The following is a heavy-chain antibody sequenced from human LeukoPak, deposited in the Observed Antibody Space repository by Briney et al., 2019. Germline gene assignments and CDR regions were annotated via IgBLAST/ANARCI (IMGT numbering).Heavy chain of an antibody. V-gene: IGHV4-59*08. Sequence: SETLSLTCTVSGGSISSYYWSWTRQPPGKGLEWIGYIYYSGSTNYNPSLKSRVTISVDTSKNQFSLKLSSVTAADTAVYYCARSYPPGDSSGYHLLDIWGQGTMVTVSS. CDR1: GGSISSYY. J-gene: IGHJ3*02. CDR2: IYYSGST. D-gene: IGHD3-22*01. CDR3: ARSYPPGDSSGYHLLDI.